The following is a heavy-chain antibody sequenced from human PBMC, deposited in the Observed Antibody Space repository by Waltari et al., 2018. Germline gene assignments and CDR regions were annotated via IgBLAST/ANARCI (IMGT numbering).Heavy chain of an antibody. CDR2: IIPMFETA. V-gene: IGHV1-69*05. CDR1: GGSFSPYA. J-gene: IGHJ3*02. CDR3: ARGGLYGQQLLESAFEI. Sequence: QVQLVQSGAEVKQPGSSVTVSCKASGGSFSPYAITWVRQAPGQGLEWMGGIIPMFETANYAQKFQERVTITTDGSMTTAYMELSSLTSEDTAVYYCARGGLYGQQLLESAFEIWGQGTKVTVAS. D-gene: IGHD6-13*01.